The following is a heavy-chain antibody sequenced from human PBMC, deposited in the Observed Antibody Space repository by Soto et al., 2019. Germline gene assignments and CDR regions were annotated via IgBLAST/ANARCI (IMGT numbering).Heavy chain of an antibody. CDR1: GFTFSSYE. CDR3: ARGRIAIPGVVMGGGDYYGMDV. CDR2: ISSSGSTI. Sequence: GGSLRLSCAASGFTFSSYEMNWVRPAPGKGLEWVSYISSSGSTICYADSVKGRFTISRDNAKNSLYLQMNSLRAEDTAVYYCARGRIAIPGVVMGGGDYYGMDVWGQGTTVTVSS. J-gene: IGHJ6*02. V-gene: IGHV3-48*03. D-gene: IGHD3-3*01.